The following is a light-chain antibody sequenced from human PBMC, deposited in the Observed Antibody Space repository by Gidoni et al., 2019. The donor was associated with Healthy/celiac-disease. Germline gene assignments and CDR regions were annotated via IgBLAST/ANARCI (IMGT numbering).Light chain of an antibody. CDR3: QQYNSYST. V-gene: IGKV1-5*01. CDR2: DAS. J-gene: IGKJ1*01. Sequence: DIQMTQSPSTLSASVGDRVTITCRASQSISSWLAWYQQKPGKAPKLLIYDASSLESGVPSRFSGSGSGTELTLTISSLQPDDFATYYCQQYNSYSTVXQXTKVEIK. CDR1: QSISSW.